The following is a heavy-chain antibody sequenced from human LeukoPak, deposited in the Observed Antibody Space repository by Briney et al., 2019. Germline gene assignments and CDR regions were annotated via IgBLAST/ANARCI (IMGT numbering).Heavy chain of an antibody. CDR1: GGSISSGDYY. CDR2: IYYSGST. CDR3: ARARFGEILNSWFDP. J-gene: IGHJ5*02. Sequence: SETLSLTCTVSGGSISSGDYYWSWIRQPPGKGLEWIGYIYYSGSTYYNPSLKSRVTISVDTSKNQFSLKLSSVTAADTAVYYCARARFGEILNSWFDPWGQGTLVTVSS. D-gene: IGHD3-10*01. V-gene: IGHV4-30-4*01.